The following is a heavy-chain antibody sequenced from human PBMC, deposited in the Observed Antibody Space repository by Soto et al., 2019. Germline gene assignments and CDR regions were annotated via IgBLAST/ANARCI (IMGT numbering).Heavy chain of an antibody. V-gene: IGHV5-51*01. Sequence: GESLKISCKVSGDSFTGFWIGWVRQMPGKGLEWLGSIYPRDSDTRYSPSFQGQVTISADKSLSAAYLQWHSLQASDTAIYYCATPPPLGSRVLYSWGQGTLVIVFS. CDR2: IYPRDSDT. CDR3: ATPPPLGSRVLYS. CDR1: GDSFTGFW. D-gene: IGHD2-8*01. J-gene: IGHJ1*01.